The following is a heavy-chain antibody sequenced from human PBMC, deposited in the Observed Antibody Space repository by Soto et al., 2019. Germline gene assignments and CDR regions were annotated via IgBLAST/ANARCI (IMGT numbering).Heavy chain of an antibody. D-gene: IGHD6-6*01. CDR3: PSSLVELVGPYYYGMDV. V-gene: IGHV1-18*04. J-gene: IGHJ6*02. CDR2: ISDYNGKT. Sequence: ASVKVSSKASGYIFNSYGISWVQQAPGQELEGMGWISDYNGKTNYAQKFQDRVTLTTDTSTSTAYMELRSLRSDDTAVYYCPSSLVELVGPYYYGMDVWGQGTTVTVSS. CDR1: GYIFNSYG.